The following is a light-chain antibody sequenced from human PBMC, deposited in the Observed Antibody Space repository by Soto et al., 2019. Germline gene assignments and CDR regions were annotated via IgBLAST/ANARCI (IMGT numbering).Light chain of an antibody. CDR3: SSYTSDWGV. J-gene: IGLJ1*01. Sequence: QSALTQPASVSGSVGQSITISRTGTSSDVGGYDFVSWYQHHPGKAPKLIIYEVRTRPSGVSDRFSGSKSGNTASLTISGLQAEDEADYYCSSYTSDWGVFGTGTKLTVL. CDR1: SSDVGGYDF. CDR2: EVR. V-gene: IGLV2-14*01.